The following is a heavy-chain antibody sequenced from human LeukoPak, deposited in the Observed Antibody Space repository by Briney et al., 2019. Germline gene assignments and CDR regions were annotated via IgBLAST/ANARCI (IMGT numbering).Heavy chain of an antibody. CDR2: ISAYNGNT. CDR3: ARGPLPDDMIVVAMDFDY. V-gene: IGHV1-18*01. Sequence: GASVKVSCKASGYTFTSYGISWVRQAPGQGLEWMGWISAYNGNTNYAQKLQGRVTMTTDTSTSTAYMELRSLRSDDTAVYYCARGPLPDDMIVVAMDFDYWGQGTLVTVSS. CDR1: GYTFTSYG. J-gene: IGHJ4*02. D-gene: IGHD3-22*01.